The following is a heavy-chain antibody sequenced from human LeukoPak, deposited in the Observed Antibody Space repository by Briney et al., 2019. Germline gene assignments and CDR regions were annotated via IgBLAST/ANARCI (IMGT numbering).Heavy chain of an antibody. V-gene: IGHV1-18*01. D-gene: IGHD1-14*01. Sequence: GASVKVSCKASGYTFTSYGISWVRQAPGQGLEWMGWISAYSGNTNYAQKLQGRVTMTTDTSTSTTYMELRSLRSDDTAVYYCARTPTKSLKVSYYYGMDVWGQGTTVTVSS. CDR2: ISAYSGNT. J-gene: IGHJ6*02. CDR1: GYTFTSYG. CDR3: ARTPTKSLKVSYYYGMDV.